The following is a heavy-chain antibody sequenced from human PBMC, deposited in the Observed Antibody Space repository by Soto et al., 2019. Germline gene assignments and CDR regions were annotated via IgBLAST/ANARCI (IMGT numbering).Heavy chain of an antibody. CDR3: ASSYGSGYRAFDY. CDR2: INPIISMS. CDR1: GDTFTFYS. D-gene: IGHD3-10*01. Sequence: QVQLVQSGAEVKKHGSSVRVTCKASGDTFTFYSINWVRQAPGLGLEWMGRINPIISMSNYAQRFQGRVTMTADKSTSTAYMELSSLRSEDTAMYYCASSYGSGYRAFDYWCQGALVTVSS. J-gene: IGHJ4*02. V-gene: IGHV1-69*02.